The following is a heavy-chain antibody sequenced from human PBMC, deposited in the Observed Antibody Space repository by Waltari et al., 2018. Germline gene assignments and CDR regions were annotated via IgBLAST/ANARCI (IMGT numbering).Heavy chain of an antibody. Sequence: EVQLVESGGGLVQPGRSLRLSCAASGFTFDDYAMHWVRQAPGKGLEWVSGISWNSGSIGYADSVKGRFTISRDNAKNSLYLQMNSLRAEDTALYYCAKDISKYGDYAEIDYWGQGTLVTVSS. CDR1: GFTFDDYA. D-gene: IGHD4-17*01. CDR3: AKDISKYGDYAEIDY. CDR2: ISWNSGSI. J-gene: IGHJ4*02. V-gene: IGHV3-9*01.